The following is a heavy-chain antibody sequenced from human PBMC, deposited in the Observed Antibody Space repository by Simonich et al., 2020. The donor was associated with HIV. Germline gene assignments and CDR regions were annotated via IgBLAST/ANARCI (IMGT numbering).Heavy chain of an antibody. CDR3: ATLPLQGTPVNF. CDR1: GGAIISNNYY. V-gene: IGHV4-39*07. J-gene: IGHJ4*02. CDR2: VYYSGHT. Sequence: QLQLQESGPGLVKPSETLSLTCTVSGGAIISNNYYWGWIRQPPGKGLEWIGSVYYSGHTIYNPTLKSRVTISVDTSKNQFSLKLTSGTAADTAVYYCATLPLQGTPVNFWGQGTLVTVSS. D-gene: IGHD1-1*01.